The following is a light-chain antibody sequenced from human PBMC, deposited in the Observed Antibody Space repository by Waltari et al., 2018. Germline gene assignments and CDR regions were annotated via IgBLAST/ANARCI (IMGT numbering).Light chain of an antibody. CDR2: YDN. CDR3: QVSDSTTDPVI. J-gene: IGLJ2*01. CDR1: NIGGYS. V-gene: IGLV3-21*04. Sequence: SYVLTQPPSVSVAPGETSRITCGGDNIGGYSVHWYQQKPGQAPVLVLYYDNDRPSGIPERFSGSNFGNTATLTISRVEAGDEADYYCQVSDSTTDPVIFGGGTKLTVL.